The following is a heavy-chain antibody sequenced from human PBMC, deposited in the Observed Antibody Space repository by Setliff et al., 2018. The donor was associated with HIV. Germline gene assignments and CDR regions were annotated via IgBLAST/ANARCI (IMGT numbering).Heavy chain of an antibody. J-gene: IGHJ4*02. D-gene: IGHD3-3*01. CDR3: ARICRNFWSGCVADS. V-gene: IGHV4-59*11. CDR1: GLSMRAHH. Sequence: PSETLSLTCNVSGLSMRAHHWSWVRLPPGKTLEWLGYILYSGNSNYNPSFKSRVTIFVDTSKNQLSLKVKSVTAADTAIYYCARICRNFWSGCVADSWGQGTLVTVSS. CDR2: ILYSGNS.